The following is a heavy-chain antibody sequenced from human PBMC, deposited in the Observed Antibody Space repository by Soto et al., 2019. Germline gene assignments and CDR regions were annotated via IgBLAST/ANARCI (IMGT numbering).Heavy chain of an antibody. V-gene: IGHV3-21*01. CDR1: GFTFSSYS. J-gene: IGHJ6*02. CDR3: AREHRPYGSGSYHYYYYYSMDV. CDR2: ISSSSSYI. D-gene: IGHD3-10*01. Sequence: PGESLKISCAASGFTFSSYSMNWVRQAPGKGLEWVSSISSSSSYIYYTDSVKGRFTISRDNAKNSLYLQMNSLRAEDTAVYYCAREHRPYGSGSYHYYYYYSMDVWGQGTTATVSS.